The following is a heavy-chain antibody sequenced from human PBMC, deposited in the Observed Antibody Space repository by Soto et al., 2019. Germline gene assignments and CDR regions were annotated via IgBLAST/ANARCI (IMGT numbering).Heavy chain of an antibody. CDR1: GFTFSSYG. J-gene: IGHJ4*02. CDR3: AKTHRSGWTNRYSFDY. CDR2: ISYDGSNK. D-gene: IGHD6-19*01. V-gene: IGHV3-30*18. Sequence: QVQLVESGGGVVQPGRSLRLSCAASGFTFSSYGMHWVRQAPGKGLEWVAVISYDGSNKYYADSVKGRFTISRDNSKNTLYLQMKSLRAEDTAVYYCAKTHRSGWTNRYSFDYWGQGTLVTVSS.